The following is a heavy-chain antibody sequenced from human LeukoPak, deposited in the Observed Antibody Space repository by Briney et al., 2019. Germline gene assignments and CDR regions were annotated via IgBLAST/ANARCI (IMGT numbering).Heavy chain of an antibody. Sequence: GASVKVSCKGSGYTFSSYGISWVRQAPGQGLEWMGWISTYNGNTNYAQKLQGRVTMTTDTSTSTAYMELSRLRSDDTAVYYCARGPRITMIVVVIPFDYWGQGTLVTVSS. V-gene: IGHV1-18*01. D-gene: IGHD3-22*01. J-gene: IGHJ4*02. CDR2: ISTYNGNT. CDR1: GYTFSSYG. CDR3: ARGPRITMIVVVIPFDY.